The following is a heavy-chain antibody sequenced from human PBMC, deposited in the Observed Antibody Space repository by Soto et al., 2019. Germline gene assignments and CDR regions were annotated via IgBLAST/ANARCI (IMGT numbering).Heavy chain of an antibody. D-gene: IGHD3-10*01. Sequence: GESLKISCKGSGYSFTSYWISWVRQMPGKGLEWMGRIDPSDPYTNYSPSFQGHVTISADKSISTAYLQWSSLKASGTAMYYCAGNYYYGSGSYYTALYYYYGMDVWGQGTTVTVSS. J-gene: IGHJ6*02. CDR3: AGNYYYGSGSYYTALYYYYGMDV. CDR2: IDPSDPYT. V-gene: IGHV5-10-1*01. CDR1: GYSFTSYW.